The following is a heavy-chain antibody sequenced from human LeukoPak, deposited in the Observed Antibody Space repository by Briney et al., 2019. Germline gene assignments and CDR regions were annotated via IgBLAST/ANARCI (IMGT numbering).Heavy chain of an antibody. Sequence: LSQTLSLTCAISGDSVSSNSAAWNWIRQSPSRGLEWLGRTYYRSKWNNDYAVSVKSRITINPDTSKNQFSLKLSSVTAADTAVYYCATGADYVWGSYRHDYWGQGTLVTVSS. CDR1: GDSVSSNSAA. CDR3: ATGADYVWGSYRHDY. D-gene: IGHD3-16*02. CDR2: TYYRSKWNN. V-gene: IGHV6-1*01. J-gene: IGHJ4*02.